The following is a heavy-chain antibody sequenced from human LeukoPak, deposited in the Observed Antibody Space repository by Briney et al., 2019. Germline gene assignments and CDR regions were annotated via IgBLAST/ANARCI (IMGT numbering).Heavy chain of an antibody. CDR1: GFTFSSYA. J-gene: IGHJ6*03. CDR3: ARDSYYDFWSGYLTPSRYYYYYTDV. Sequence: GGSLRLSCAATGFTFSSYAMHWVRQAPGKGLEWVAVISYDGSNKYYADSVKGRFTISRDNSKNTLYLQMNSLRAEHTAVYYCARDSYYDFWSGYLTPSRYYYYYTDVWGKGTTVTVSS. CDR2: ISYDGSNK. V-gene: IGHV3-30*01. D-gene: IGHD3-3*01.